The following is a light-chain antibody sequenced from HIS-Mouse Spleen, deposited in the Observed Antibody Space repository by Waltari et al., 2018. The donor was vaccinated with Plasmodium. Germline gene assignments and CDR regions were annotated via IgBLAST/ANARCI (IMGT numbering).Light chain of an antibody. CDR2: EDS. V-gene: IGLV3-10*01. J-gene: IGLJ3*02. Sequence: SYELPQPPSVSVSPGQTARITCSGDAFPKQYAYWYQQKSGQAPVLVTYEDSKRPTGIPERFSGSSSGTMATLTISGAQVEDEADYYCYSTDSSGNHRVFGGGTKLTVL. CDR3: YSTDSSGNHRV. CDR1: AFPKQY.